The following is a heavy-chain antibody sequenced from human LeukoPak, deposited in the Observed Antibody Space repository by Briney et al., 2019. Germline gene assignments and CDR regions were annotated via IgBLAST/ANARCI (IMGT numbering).Heavy chain of an antibody. D-gene: IGHD3-10*02. CDR3: AKHVAIGLDTMDV. CDR2: IGGSGTIT. Sequence: GGSLRLSCAASGFTFRSYSLNWVRQAPGKGLEWVSIIGGSGTITHYADSVKGRFTISRDNSKNTLYLQMNSLRAEDTAVYYCAKHVAIGLDTMDVWGQGTTVTVSS. CDR1: GFTFRSYS. V-gene: IGHV3-23*01. J-gene: IGHJ6*02.